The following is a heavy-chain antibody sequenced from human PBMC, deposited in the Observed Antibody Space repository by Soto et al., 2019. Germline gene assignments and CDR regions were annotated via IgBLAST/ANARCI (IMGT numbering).Heavy chain of an antibody. D-gene: IGHD4-4*01. CDR3: ASSYSNYALIDYYYYGMDV. CDR1: GYTFTSYA. Sequence: QVQLVQSGAEVKKPGASVKVSCMASGYTFTSYAMHWVRQAPGQRLEWMGWINAGNGNTKYSQKFQGRVTITRDTSASTAYMELSSLRSEDTAVYYCASSYSNYALIDYYYYGMDVWGQGTTVAVSS. CDR2: INAGNGNT. V-gene: IGHV1-3*01. J-gene: IGHJ6*02.